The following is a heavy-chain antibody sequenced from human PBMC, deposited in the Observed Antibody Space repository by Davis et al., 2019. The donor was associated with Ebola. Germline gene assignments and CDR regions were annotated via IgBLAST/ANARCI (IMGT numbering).Heavy chain of an antibody. D-gene: IGHD4-11*01. Sequence: ASVKVSCKASGYTFTSYYMHWVRQAPGQGLEWMGIINPSGGSTSYAQKFQGRVTMTTDTSTSTVYMELSSLRSEDTAVYYCARDLFIYSNYGMGYYYGMDVWGQGTTVTVSS. CDR3: ARDLFIYSNYGMGYYYGMDV. V-gene: IGHV1-46*01. CDR1: GYTFTSYY. CDR2: INPSGGST. J-gene: IGHJ6*02.